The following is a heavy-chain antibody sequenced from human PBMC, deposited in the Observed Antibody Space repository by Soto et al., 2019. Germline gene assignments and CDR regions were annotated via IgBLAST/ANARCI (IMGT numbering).Heavy chain of an antibody. V-gene: IGHV6-1*01. Sequence: PSRTLSLTCAISGDSVSSNSAAWNWIRQSPSRGLEWLGRTYYRSKWYNDYAVSVKSRITINPDTSKNQFSLQLNSVTPEDTAVYYCARVAYCSSTSCYTLFGYWGQGTLVTVSS. J-gene: IGHJ4*02. CDR3: ARVAYCSSTSCYTLFGY. CDR2: TYYRSKWYN. CDR1: GDSVSSNSAA. D-gene: IGHD2-2*02.